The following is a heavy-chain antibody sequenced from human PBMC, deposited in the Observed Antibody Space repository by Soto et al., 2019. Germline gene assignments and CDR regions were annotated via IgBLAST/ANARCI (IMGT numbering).Heavy chain of an antibody. Sequence: GGSLSLSCAGSGFAFSGSTIHWVRPPSGKGLEWVGRIRSKANSIAKACAESVKGRFIISRDDSKTTAYLQMNSLKIEDTAVYYCFRENYFSYHGMDVWGQGTTVTVSS. V-gene: IGHV3-73*01. CDR3: FRENYFSYHGMDV. CDR1: GFAFSGST. J-gene: IGHJ6*02. CDR2: IRSKANSIAK.